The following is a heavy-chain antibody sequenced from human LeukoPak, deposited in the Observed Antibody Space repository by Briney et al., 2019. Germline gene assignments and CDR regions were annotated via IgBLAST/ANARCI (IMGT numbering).Heavy chain of an antibody. CDR1: GGSFSGYY. J-gene: IGHJ5*02. Sequence: SETLSLTCTVYGGSFSGYYWSWIRQPPGKGLEWIGEINHSGSTNYNPSLKSRVTMSVDTSKNQFSLKLSSVIAADTAVYFCARLDIVVVPASIPAVGFDPWGQGTLVTVSS. V-gene: IGHV4-34*01. CDR2: INHSGST. D-gene: IGHD2-2*01. CDR3: ARLDIVVVPASIPAVGFDP.